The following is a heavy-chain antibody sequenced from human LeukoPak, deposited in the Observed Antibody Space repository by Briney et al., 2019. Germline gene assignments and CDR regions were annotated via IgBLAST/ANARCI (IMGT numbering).Heavy chain of an antibody. CDR1: GFTFSSYG. J-gene: IGHJ1*01. CDR3: ARDQLPALGWSGRGGIQH. D-gene: IGHD2-21*01. CDR2: IWYDGSNK. V-gene: IGHV3-33*01. Sequence: PGRSLRLSCAASGFTFSSYGMHWVRQAPGKGLEWVAVIWYDGSNKYYADSVKGRFTISRDNSKNTLYLQMNSLRAEDTAVYYCARDQLPALGWSGRGGIQHWGQGTLVTVSS.